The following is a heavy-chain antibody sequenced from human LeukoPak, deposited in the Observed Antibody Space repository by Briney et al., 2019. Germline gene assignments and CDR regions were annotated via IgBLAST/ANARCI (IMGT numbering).Heavy chain of an antibody. CDR3: ARGGRIYYDSSGPYSVRHFDL. CDR1: GFTFSSYA. Sequence: GGSLRLSCAASGFTFSSYAMHWVRQAPGKGLEWVAVISYDGSNKYYADSVKGRFTISRDNSKNTLYLQMNSLRAEDTAVYYCARGGRIYYDSSGPYSVRHFDLWGRGTLVIVSS. V-gene: IGHV3-30-3*01. CDR2: ISYDGSNK. J-gene: IGHJ2*01. D-gene: IGHD3-22*01.